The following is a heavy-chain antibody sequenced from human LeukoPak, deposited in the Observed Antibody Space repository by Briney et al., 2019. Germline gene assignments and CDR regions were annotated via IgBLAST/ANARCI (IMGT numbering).Heavy chain of an antibody. V-gene: IGHV3-7*03. CDR1: GFTFSSYW. Sequence: GGSLRLSCAASGFTFSSYWMSWVRQAPGKGLEWVANIKQDGSEKYYVDSVKGRFTISRDNAKNSLYLQMNNLRAEDTAVYYCARTNRDFVWHSYRAPFDYWGQGTLVTVSS. J-gene: IGHJ4*02. CDR3: ARTNRDFVWHSYRAPFDY. CDR2: IKQDGSEK. D-gene: IGHD3-16*01.